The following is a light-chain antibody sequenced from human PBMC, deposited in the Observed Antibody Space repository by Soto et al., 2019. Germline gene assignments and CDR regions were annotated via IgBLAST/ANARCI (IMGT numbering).Light chain of an antibody. J-gene: IGKJ2*01. CDR1: QSVSSF. CDR3: QERSDWYS. Sequence: EIVLTQSPATLSLSPGERATLSCRASQSVSSFLAWYQQKPGQAPRLLIYDASNRAIGIPARFSGSGSGTDFTLTISSLEPEDFAVYYCQERSDWYSFGQGTKLEIK. CDR2: DAS. V-gene: IGKV3-11*01.